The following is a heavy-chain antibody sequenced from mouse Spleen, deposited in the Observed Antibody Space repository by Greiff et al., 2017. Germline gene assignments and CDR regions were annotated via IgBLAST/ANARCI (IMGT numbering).Heavy chain of an antibody. CDR3: ARHFGNYPWFAY. CDR2: ISGGGGNT. V-gene: IGHV5-9*01. J-gene: IGHJ3*01. CDR1: GFTFSSYT. D-gene: IGHD2-1*01. Sequence: EVMLVESGGGLVKPGGSLKLSCAASGFTFSSYTMSWVRQTPEKRLEWVATISGGGGNTYYPDSVKGRFTISRDNAKNTLYLQMSSLRSEDTALYYCARHFGNYPWFAYWGQGTLVTVSA.